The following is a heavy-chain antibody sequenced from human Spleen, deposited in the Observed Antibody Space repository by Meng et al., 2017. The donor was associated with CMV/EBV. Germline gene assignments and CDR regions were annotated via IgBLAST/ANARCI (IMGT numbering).Heavy chain of an antibody. J-gene: IGHJ1*01. CDR1: GCAFSSYA. CDR3: ARDRSRKLSVRGGYHLEH. D-gene: IGHD2-2*01. CDR2: ISYDGGNI. Sequence: EGSLRLSCAVSGCAFSSYAMDWVRQAPGKGLEWVAVISYDGGNIYYADSVKGRFTISRDNSKNTVSLQMNSLRTEDTAVYYCARDRSRKLSVRGGYHLEHWGQGTLVTVSS. V-gene: IGHV3-30-3*01.